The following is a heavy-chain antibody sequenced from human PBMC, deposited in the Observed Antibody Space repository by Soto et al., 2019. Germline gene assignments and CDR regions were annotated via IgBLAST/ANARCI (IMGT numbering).Heavy chain of an antibody. CDR1: GGTFSSYT. D-gene: IGHD2-15*01. J-gene: IGHJ5*02. Sequence: GASVKVSCKASGGTFSSYTISWVRQAPGQGLEWMGRIIPILGIANYAQKFQGRVTITADKSTSTAYMELSSLRSEDTAVYYCARGLVVAPRYWFDPWGQGTLVTVSS. CDR3: ARGLVVAPRYWFDP. CDR2: IIPILGIA. V-gene: IGHV1-69*02.